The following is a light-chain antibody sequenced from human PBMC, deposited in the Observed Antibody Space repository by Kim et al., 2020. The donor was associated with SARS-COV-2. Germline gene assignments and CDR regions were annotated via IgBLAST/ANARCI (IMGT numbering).Light chain of an antibody. J-gene: IGKJ5*01. CDR1: ESVGTY. Sequence: AALSLAPGESATRSCRASESVGTYLAWYQQKPGQAPRLLIYDASKRATGIPARFRGSGSGTDFTLTIGTLEPEDSAVYYCQQRGNFGQGTRLEIK. CDR3: QQRGN. V-gene: IGKV3-11*01. CDR2: DAS.